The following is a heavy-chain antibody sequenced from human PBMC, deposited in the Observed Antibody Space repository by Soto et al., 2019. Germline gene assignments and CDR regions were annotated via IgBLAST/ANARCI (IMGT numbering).Heavy chain of an antibody. CDR2: IYYSGST. V-gene: IGHV4-30-4*01. D-gene: IGHD5-18*01. Sequence: SETLSLTCTVSGGSISSGDYYWSWIRQPPGKGLEWIGYIYYSGSTYYNPSLKSRVTISVDTSKNQFSLKLSSVTAADTAVYYYARVGGGYSYGSHFDYWGQGTLVTVSS. J-gene: IGHJ4*02. CDR1: GGSISSGDYY. CDR3: ARVGGGYSYGSHFDY.